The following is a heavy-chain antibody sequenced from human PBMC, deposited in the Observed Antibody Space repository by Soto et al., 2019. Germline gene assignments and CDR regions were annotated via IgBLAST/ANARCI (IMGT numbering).Heavy chain of an antibody. Sequence: QVQLVQSGAEVKKPGSSVKVSCKASGGTFSSYAISWVRQAPGQGLEWMGGIIPIFGTANYPQNFQGRVTITADKSTSTAYMELSSLRSEDTAVYYCARAPRLGEPRAGGYYYGMDVLGQGTTVTVSS. D-gene: IGHD3-16*01. CDR2: IIPIFGTA. V-gene: IGHV1-69*06. J-gene: IGHJ6*02. CDR3: ARAPRLGEPRAGGYYYGMDV. CDR1: GGTFSSYA.